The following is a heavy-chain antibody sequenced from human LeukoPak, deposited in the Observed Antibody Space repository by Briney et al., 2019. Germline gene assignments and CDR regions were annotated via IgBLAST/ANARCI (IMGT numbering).Heavy chain of an antibody. Sequence: ASVKVSRKASGYTFTSYAMHWVRQAPGQRLEWMGWINAGNGNTKYSQKFQGRVTITRDTSASTAYMELSSLRSEDTAVYYCARSVVATIRYYYGMDVWGQGTTVTVSS. CDR1: GYTFTSYA. D-gene: IGHD5-12*01. V-gene: IGHV1-3*01. J-gene: IGHJ6*02. CDR2: INAGNGNT. CDR3: ARSVVATIRYYYGMDV.